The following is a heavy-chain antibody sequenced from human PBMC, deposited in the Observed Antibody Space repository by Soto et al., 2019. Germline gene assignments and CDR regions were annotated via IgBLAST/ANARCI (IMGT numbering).Heavy chain of an antibody. J-gene: IGHJ3*02. CDR3: ARSKLGVAVADDAFDI. D-gene: IGHD6-19*01. CDR2: IIPIFGTA. Sequence: QVQLVQSGAEVTQPGSSVKVSCKASGGTFSSYAISWVRQAPGQGLEWMGGIIPIFGTANYAQKFQGRVTSTADESTSTAYMELSSLRSEDTAVYYCARSKLGVAVADDAFDIWGQGTMVTVSS. CDR1: GGTFSSYA. V-gene: IGHV1-69*12.